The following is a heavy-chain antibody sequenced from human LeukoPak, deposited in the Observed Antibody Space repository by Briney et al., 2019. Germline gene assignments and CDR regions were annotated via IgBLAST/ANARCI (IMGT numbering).Heavy chain of an antibody. Sequence: ASVTVSCKASGYTFSNFDIHWVRQAAGQGPGWMGWMNPESGNTDYAQKFQGRVTITRDSSKSTAYMELISLRFEDSAIYYCTRAIRHQLLSDYGGQGTLVTVSS. CDR2: MNPESGNT. CDR3: TRAIRHQLLSDY. J-gene: IGHJ4*02. D-gene: IGHD2-2*01. CDR1: GYTFSNFD. V-gene: IGHV1-8*01.